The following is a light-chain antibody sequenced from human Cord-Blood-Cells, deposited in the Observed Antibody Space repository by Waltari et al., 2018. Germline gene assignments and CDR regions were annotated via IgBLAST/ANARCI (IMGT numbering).Light chain of an antibody. V-gene: IGLV2-23*01. CDR2: EGS. CDR1: SSDVGSYNL. Sequence: QSALTQPASVSGSPGQSITISCTGTSSDVGSYNLVSWYQQHPGKAPKLMIYEGSKRPSGLCNRFSGSKSGNTASLTISGLQAEDEADYYCCSYAGSSTLVFGGGTKLTVL. J-gene: IGLJ3*02. CDR3: CSYAGSSTLV.